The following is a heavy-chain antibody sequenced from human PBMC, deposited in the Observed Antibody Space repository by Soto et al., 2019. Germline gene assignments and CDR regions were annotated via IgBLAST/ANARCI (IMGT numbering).Heavy chain of an antibody. Sequence: GGSLRLSCAASGFTFSSYDMHWVRQATGKGLEWVSAIGTAGDPYYPGSVKGRFTISRENAKNSLYLQMNSLRAGDTAVYYCARSLGYCTNGVCHYYGMDVWGQGTTVTV. CDR3: ARSLGYCTNGVCHYYGMDV. CDR1: GFTFSSYD. CDR2: IGTAGDP. D-gene: IGHD2-8*01. J-gene: IGHJ6*02. V-gene: IGHV3-13*05.